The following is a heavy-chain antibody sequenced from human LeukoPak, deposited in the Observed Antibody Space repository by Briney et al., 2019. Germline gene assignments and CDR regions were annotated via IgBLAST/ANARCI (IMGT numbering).Heavy chain of an antibody. CDR2: ISGSGGST. CDR3: AKDRMRSSAGKVFQH. V-gene: IGHV3-23*01. Sequence: GGSLRLSCEASGFTFSSYAMSWVRQAPGKGLEWVSDISGSGGSTYYSDSVKVRFTISRDNSKNTLYLQMNSLRAEDTAVYNCAKDRMRSSAGKVFQHWGQGTLVTVSS. J-gene: IGHJ1*01. D-gene: IGHD6-13*01. CDR1: GFTFSSYA.